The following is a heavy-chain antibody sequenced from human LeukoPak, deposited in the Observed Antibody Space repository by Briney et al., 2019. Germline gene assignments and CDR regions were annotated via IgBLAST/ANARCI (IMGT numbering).Heavy chain of an antibody. J-gene: IGHJ4*02. CDR3: ARRDYFDY. Sequence: SQTLSLTCTVSGGSISSGGYYWSWIRQPAGKGLEWIGRIYTSGSTNYNPSLKSRATISVDTSKNQFSLELSSVTAADTAVYYCARRDYFDYWGQGTLVTVSS. V-gene: IGHV4-61*02. CDR2: IYTSGST. CDR1: GGSISSGGYY.